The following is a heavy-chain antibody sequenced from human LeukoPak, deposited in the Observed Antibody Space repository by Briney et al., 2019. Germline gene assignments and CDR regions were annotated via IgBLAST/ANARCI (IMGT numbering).Heavy chain of an antibody. CDR2: INPNSGGT. CDR1: GYTFTGYY. CDR3: ARAGYSSSWIDYYYYGMDV. J-gene: IGHJ6*02. D-gene: IGHD6-13*01. Sequence: ASVKVSCKASGYTFTGYYMHWVRQAPGQGLEWMGWINPNSGGTNYAQKFQGRVTMTRDTSISTAYMELSRLRSDDTAVYYCARAGYSSSWIDYYYYGMDVWGQGTTVTVSS. V-gene: IGHV1-2*02.